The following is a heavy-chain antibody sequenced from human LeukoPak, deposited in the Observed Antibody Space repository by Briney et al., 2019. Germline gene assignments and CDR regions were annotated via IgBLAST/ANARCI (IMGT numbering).Heavy chain of an antibody. V-gene: IGHV1-18*04. CDR3: ARDPGSFRDYYYGMDV. CDR2: ISAYNGNT. D-gene: IGHD3-10*01. J-gene: IGHJ6*02. CDR1: GYTFTGYY. Sequence: ASVKVSCKASGYTFTGYYMHWVRQAPGQGLEWMGWISAYNGNTNYAQKLQGRVTMTTDTSTSTAYMELRSLRSDDTAVYYCARDPGSFRDYYYGMDVWGQGTTVTVSS.